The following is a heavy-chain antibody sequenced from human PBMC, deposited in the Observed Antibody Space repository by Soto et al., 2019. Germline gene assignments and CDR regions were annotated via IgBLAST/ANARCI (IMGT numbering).Heavy chain of an antibody. V-gene: IGHV5-51*01. CDR2: IYPGDSDT. J-gene: IGHJ6*02. CDR1: GYSFTIYW. CDR3: EINGQRVYDDYSDYYYYVMYV. Sequence: GDSLKISCKGSGYSFTIYWIGWVRQMPGKGLEWMGIIYPGDSDTRYSPSFQGQVTISADKSISTAYLQWSSLKASDTAMYYCEINGQRVYDDYSDYYYYVMYVWVQGTTVTVSS. D-gene: IGHD3-22*01.